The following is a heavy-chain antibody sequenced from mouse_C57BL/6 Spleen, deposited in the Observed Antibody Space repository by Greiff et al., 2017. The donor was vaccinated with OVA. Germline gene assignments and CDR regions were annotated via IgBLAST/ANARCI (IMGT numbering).Heavy chain of an antibody. CDR1: GYTFTDYY. CDR2: INPNNGGT. D-gene: IGHD6-1*01. V-gene: IGHV1-26*01. Sequence: VQLQQSGPELVKPGASVKISCKASGYTFTDYYMNWVKQSHGKSLEWIGDINPNNGGTSYNQKFKGKATLTVDKSSSTAYMELRSLTSEDSAVYYCARGKEAYYYAMDYWGQGTSVTVSS. J-gene: IGHJ4*01. CDR3: ARGKEAYYYAMDY.